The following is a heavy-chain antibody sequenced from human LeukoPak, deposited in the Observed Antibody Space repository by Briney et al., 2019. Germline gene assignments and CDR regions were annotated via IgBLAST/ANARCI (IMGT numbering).Heavy chain of an antibody. D-gene: IGHD3-3*01. Sequence: SETLSLTCAVSGYSISSGYYWGWIRQPPGQGLEWIGSIYHSGSTYYNPSLKSRVTISVDTSKNQFSLKLSSVTAADTAVYYCARANQNVLRFLEWLSAFDIGGQGTMVTVSS. CDR1: GYSISSGYY. CDR3: ARANQNVLRFLEWLSAFDI. V-gene: IGHV4-38-2*01. CDR2: IYHSGST. J-gene: IGHJ3*02.